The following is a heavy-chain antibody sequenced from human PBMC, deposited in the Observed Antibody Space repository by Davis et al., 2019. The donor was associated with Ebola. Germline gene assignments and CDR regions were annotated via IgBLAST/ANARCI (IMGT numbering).Heavy chain of an antibody. CDR1: GFTFSSHG. CDR2: TSYSSTYI. J-gene: IGHJ6*02. V-gene: IGHV3-21*01. CDR3: ARQGDSSGFPPYYGLDV. D-gene: IGHD3-22*01. Sequence: GESLKTPCAASGFTFSSHGSYAMSWVRQAPAKGLEWVSSTSYSSTYIYYADSVRGRFTISRDNAKNSLYLQLNSLRADDTAVYYCARQGDSSGFPPYYGLDVWGQGTTVTVSS.